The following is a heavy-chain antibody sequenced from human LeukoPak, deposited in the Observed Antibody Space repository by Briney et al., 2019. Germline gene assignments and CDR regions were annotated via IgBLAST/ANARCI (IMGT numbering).Heavy chain of an antibody. D-gene: IGHD2-21*01. CDR1: GGSISSSSYY. Sequence: SETLSLTCTVSGGSISSSSYYWGWIRQPPGKGLEWIGSIYYSGSTYYNPSLKSRVTISVDTSKNQFSLKLSSVTAADTAVYYCARQVIKLLYYFDHWGQGTLVTVSS. J-gene: IGHJ4*02. V-gene: IGHV4-39*01. CDR2: IYYSGST. CDR3: ARQVIKLLYYFDH.